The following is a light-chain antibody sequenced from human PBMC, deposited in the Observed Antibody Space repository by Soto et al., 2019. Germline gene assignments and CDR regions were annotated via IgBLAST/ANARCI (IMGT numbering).Light chain of an antibody. J-gene: IGKJ4*01. CDR3: QQYGSSPLT. Sequence: EMVLTQTPGTLSLSPGERGTLSCRASQSVSSSYLAWYQQKPGQAPRLLSYGASSRATGTPDRFSGSGFGTQFTLTISTLEAEEFAVYYCQQYGSSPLTFGGGTKVEIK. V-gene: IGKV3-20*01. CDR2: GAS. CDR1: QSVSSSY.